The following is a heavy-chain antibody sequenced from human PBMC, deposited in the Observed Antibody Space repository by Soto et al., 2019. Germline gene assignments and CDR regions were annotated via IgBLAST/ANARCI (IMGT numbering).Heavy chain of an antibody. CDR2: ISYDGSNK. CDR3: ARGGRTTVTTIDY. D-gene: IGHD4-4*01. J-gene: IGHJ4*02. V-gene: IGHV3-30-3*01. CDR1: GFTFSSYA. Sequence: QVQLVESGGGVVQPGRSLRLSCAASGFTFSSYAMHWVRQAPGKGLEWVAVISYDGSNKYYADSVKGRFTISRDNSKNPLYLQMNSLRAEDTAVYYCARGGRTTVTTIDYWGQGTLVTVSS.